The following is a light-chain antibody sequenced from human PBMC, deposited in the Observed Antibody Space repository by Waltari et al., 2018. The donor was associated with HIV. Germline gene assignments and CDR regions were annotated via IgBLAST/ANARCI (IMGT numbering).Light chain of an antibody. CDR2: GNS. J-gene: IGLJ2*01. CDR3: QSYDSSLSGGDVV. Sequence: QAVVTQEPSVSGAPGQRVTISCTGSSSNIGAGYDVHWYQHLPGTAPKLLIYGNSNRPSGVPDRFSGSKSGTSASLAITGLQAEDEADYYCQSYDSSLSGGDVVFGGGTKLTVL. CDR1: SSNIGAGYD. V-gene: IGLV1-40*01.